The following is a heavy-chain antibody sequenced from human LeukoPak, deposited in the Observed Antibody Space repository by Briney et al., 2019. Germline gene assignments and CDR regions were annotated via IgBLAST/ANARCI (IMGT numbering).Heavy chain of an antibody. CDR3: ARGEDYYYDSSGYLNY. J-gene: IGHJ4*02. CDR1: GYTFTSYD. V-gene: IGHV1-8*01. Sequence: ASVKVSCKASGYTFTSYDINWVRQAPGQGLEWMGWMNPNSGNTGYAQKFQGRVSMTRDTSTSTAYMELSSLTSEDTAVYYCARGEDYYYDSSGYLNYWGQGTLVTVSS. D-gene: IGHD3-22*01. CDR2: MNPNSGNT.